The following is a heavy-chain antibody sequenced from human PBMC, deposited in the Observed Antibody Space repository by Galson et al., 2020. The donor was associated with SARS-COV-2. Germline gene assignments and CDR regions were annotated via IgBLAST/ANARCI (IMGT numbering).Heavy chain of an antibody. Sequence: SETLSLTCAVYGGSFSGYYWSWIRQPPGKGLEWIGEINHSGRTNYNPSLKSRVTISVDTSKNQFSLKLSSVTAADTAVYYCAREPTYGYSSGWYKVEDYWGQGTLVTVSS. CDR3: AREPTYGYSSGWYKVEDY. J-gene: IGHJ4*02. CDR2: INHSGRT. D-gene: IGHD6-19*01. CDR1: GGSFSGYY. V-gene: IGHV4-34*01.